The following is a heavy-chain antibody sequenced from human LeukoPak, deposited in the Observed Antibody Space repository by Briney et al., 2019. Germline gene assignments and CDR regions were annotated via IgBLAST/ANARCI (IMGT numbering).Heavy chain of an antibody. CDR2: ISYDGSNK. D-gene: IGHD2-2*01. CDR3: AREKIVVVPAAYFDY. Sequence: PGGSLRLSCAASGFTFSSYAMHWVRQAPGKGLEWVAVISYDGSNKYYADSVKGRFTISRGNSKNTLYLQMNSLRAEDTAVYYCAREKIVVVPAAYFDYWGQGTLVTVSS. CDR1: GFTFSSYA. V-gene: IGHV3-30*04. J-gene: IGHJ4*02.